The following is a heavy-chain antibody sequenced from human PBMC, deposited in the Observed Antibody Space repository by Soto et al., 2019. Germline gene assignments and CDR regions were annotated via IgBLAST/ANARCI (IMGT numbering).Heavy chain of an antibody. CDR3: ARAWEHLYFDY. Sequence: PGESLKISCKGSGYNFAGYWIAWVRQMPGKGLELMGIIYPSDSDTRYRPSFQGQVTISADKSISSAYLQWSSLRASDTAMYYCARAWEHLYFDYWGQGTLVTVSS. CDR2: IYPSDSDT. CDR1: GYNFAGYW. D-gene: IGHD1-26*01. J-gene: IGHJ4*02. V-gene: IGHV5-51*01.